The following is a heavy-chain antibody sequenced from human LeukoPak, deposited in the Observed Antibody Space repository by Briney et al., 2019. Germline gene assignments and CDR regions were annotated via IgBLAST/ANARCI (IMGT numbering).Heavy chain of an antibody. CDR2: INPNSGGT. CDR3: ARGGYYDSSGYYEAFDI. V-gene: IGHV1-2*04. CDR1: GYTFTGYY. D-gene: IGHD3-22*01. J-gene: IGHJ3*02. Sequence: ASVKVSCKASGYTFTGYYMHWVRQAPGQGLEWMGWINPNSGGTNYAQKFQGWVTMTRDTSISTAYMELSRLRSDDTAVYYCARGGYYDSSGYYEAFDIWGQGTMVTVSS.